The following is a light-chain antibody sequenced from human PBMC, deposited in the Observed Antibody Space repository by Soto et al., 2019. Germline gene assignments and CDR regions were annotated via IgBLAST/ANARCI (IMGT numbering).Light chain of an antibody. Sequence: QSVLTQPPSASGSPGQSVTISCTGTSSDVGRFNFVSWFQQHPGKAPKALIYEVSKRPSGVPDRFSGSKSGNTASLTVSGLQAEDEADYYCSSYAGSNWVFGGGTKLTVL. CDR3: SSYAGSNWV. V-gene: IGLV2-8*01. CDR2: EVS. J-gene: IGLJ3*02. CDR1: SSDVGRFNF.